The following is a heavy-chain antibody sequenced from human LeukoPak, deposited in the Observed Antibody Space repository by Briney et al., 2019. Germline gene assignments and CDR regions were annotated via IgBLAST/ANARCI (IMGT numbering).Heavy chain of an antibody. D-gene: IGHD5-24*01. V-gene: IGHV1-2*02. CDR1: GYTFTGYY. Sequence: EASVKVSCKASGYTFTGYYMHWVRQAPGQGLEWMGWINPNSGGTSYAQKFQGRVTMTRDTSISTAYMELSRLRSDDTAVYYCARSSWLHSFDYWGQGTLVTVSS. CDR2: INPNSGGT. J-gene: IGHJ4*02. CDR3: ARSSWLHSFDY.